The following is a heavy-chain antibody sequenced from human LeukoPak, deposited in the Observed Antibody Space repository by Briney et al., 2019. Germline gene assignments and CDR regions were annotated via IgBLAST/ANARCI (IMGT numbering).Heavy chain of an antibody. CDR1: GFTFSTYA. CDR3: ARSKRKVVVPADY. Sequence: QPGRSLRLSCAASGFTFSTYAMHWVRQAPGKGLEWVAVISYDGSNKYYADSVKGRFTISRDNSKNTLYLQMNSLRAEDTAVYYCARSKRKVVVPADYWGQGTLVTVSS. CDR2: ISYDGSNK. D-gene: IGHD3-22*01. V-gene: IGHV3-30*14. J-gene: IGHJ4*02.